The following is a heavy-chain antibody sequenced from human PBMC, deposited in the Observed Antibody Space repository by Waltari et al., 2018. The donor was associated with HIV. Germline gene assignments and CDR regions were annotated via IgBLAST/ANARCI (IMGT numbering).Heavy chain of an antibody. Sequence: EVQLVESGGGLVQPGGSLRLSCAASGFTFSSYSMNWVRQAPGKGLEWVSYSSSRGSTIYYANSVRGRFTISRDNAKNSLYLQLNSLRAEDTAVYYCARDYSGTYADFDYWGQGTLVTVSS. V-gene: IGHV3-48*01. CDR2: SSSRGSTI. CDR1: GFTFSSYS. J-gene: IGHJ4*02. D-gene: IGHD1-26*01. CDR3: ARDYSGTYADFDY.